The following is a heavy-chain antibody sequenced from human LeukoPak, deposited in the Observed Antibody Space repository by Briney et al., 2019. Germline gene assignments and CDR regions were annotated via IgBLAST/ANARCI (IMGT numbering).Heavy chain of an antibody. CDR3: ARGARSSSSYYYYYYYMDV. Sequence: ASVKVSCKASGYTFTSYGISWVRQAPGQGLEWMGWISAYNGNTNYAQKLQGRVTMTTDTSTSTAYMEMRSLRSEDTAVYYCARGARSSSSYYYYYYYMDVWGKGTTVTVSS. V-gene: IGHV1-18*01. J-gene: IGHJ6*03. D-gene: IGHD6-6*01. CDR2: ISAYNGNT. CDR1: GYTFTSYG.